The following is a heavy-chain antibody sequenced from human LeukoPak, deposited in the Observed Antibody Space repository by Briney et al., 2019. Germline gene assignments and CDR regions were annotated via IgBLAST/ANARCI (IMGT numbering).Heavy chain of an antibody. CDR3: AKDMVATSDALDI. CDR2: ISWNGGSI. Sequence: GGSLRLSCAASGFTFDDYAMHWVRQAPGKGLEWVSGISWNGGSIGYADSVKGRFTISRDNAKNSLYLQMNSLRAEDTALYYCAKDMVATSDALDIWGQGTMVTVSS. D-gene: IGHD3-10*01. J-gene: IGHJ3*02. CDR1: GFTFDDYA. V-gene: IGHV3-9*01.